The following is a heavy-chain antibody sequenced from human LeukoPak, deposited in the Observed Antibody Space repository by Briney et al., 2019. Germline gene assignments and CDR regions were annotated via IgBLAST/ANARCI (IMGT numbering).Heavy chain of an antibody. CDR2: MNPNTGNT. D-gene: IGHD6-13*01. V-gene: IGHV1-8*03. CDR1: GYTFTIYD. Sequence: GASVTVSCKASGYTFTIYDINWVRQATGQGLGWMGWMNPNTGNTGYAQKFQGRVTITRNTSISTAYMELSSLRSEDTAVYYCAREGAAAGRYFDYWGQGTLVTVSS. J-gene: IGHJ4*02. CDR3: AREGAAAGRYFDY.